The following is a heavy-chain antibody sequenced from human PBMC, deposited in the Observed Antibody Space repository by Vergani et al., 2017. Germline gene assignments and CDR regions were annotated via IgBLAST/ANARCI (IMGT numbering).Heavy chain of an antibody. V-gene: IGHV4-38-2*02. D-gene: IGHD3-10*01. J-gene: IGHJ4*02. CDR2: IYHSGST. CDR1: GYSISSGYY. CDR3: AREHRHYGGSGSYYQDYFDY. Sequence: QVQLQELGPGLVKPSETLYLTCNVSGYSISSGYYWGWLRQPPGKGLEWIGSIYHSGSTYYNPSLKSRVTRSVDTSKNQFSLKLSSVTAADTAVYYCAREHRHYGGSGSYYQDYFDYWGQGTLVTVSS.